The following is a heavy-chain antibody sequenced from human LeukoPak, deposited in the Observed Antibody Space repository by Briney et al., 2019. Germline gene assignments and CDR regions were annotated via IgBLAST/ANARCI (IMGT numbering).Heavy chain of an antibody. CDR3: VKDPDISGWAD. D-gene: IGHD6-19*01. CDR1: AFTFSNFA. Sequence: GGYLTLSCSAYAFTFSNFAMGWIRPGPGKGLVWFSSNGGSGGDPDYIDSVKGRVTISRDNSKSKLYLQMNSRRAEDTAVYFCVKDPDISGWADWGQGTLVTVSS. J-gene: IGHJ4*02. V-gene: IGHV3-23*01. CDR2: NGGSGGDP.